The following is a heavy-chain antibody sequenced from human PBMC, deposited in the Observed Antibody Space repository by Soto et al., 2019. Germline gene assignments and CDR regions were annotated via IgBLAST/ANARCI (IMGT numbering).Heavy chain of an antibody. D-gene: IGHD3-22*01. Sequence: QLQLQESGPGLVKPSETLSLTCTVSGGSISSSSYNWGWIRQPPGKGLEWIGSIDYSGSAYYNPSLKSRVTISVDTSKNQCSRKLSSVPAADTAVYYCAGYYHDSNAYIDYWGQGTLVTVSS. J-gene: IGHJ4*02. CDR2: IDYSGSA. CDR1: GGSISSSSYN. CDR3: AGYYHDSNAYIDY. V-gene: IGHV4-39*01.